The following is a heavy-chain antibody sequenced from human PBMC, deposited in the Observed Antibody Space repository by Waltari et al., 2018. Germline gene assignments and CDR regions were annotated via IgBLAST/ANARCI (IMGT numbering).Heavy chain of an antibody. CDR1: GFTFTSSA. D-gene: IGHD6-19*01. J-gene: IGHJ6*02. CDR3: AATLIAVAGTGYYGMDV. V-gene: IGHV1-58*02. CDR2: IVGGSGNT. Sequence: QMQLVQSGPEVKKPGTSVKVSCKASGFTFTSSAMQWVRQARGQRLEWLGWIVGGSGNTNYAQKFQERVTITRDMSTSTAYMELSSLRSEDTAVYYCAATLIAVAGTGYYGMDVWGQGTTVIVSS.